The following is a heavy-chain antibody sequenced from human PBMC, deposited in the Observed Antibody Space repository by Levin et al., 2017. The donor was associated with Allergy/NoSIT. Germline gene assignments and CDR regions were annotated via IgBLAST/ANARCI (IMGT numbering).Heavy chain of an antibody. CDR1: GFTFSSYG. D-gene: IGHD5-12*01. Sequence: PGGSLRLSCAASGFTFSSYGMHWVRQAPGKGLEWVAVISYDGSNKYYADSVKGRFTISRDNSKNTLYLQMNSLRAEDTAVYYCAKEHRGPQGNLWWLRAEYYFDYWGQGTLVTVSS. J-gene: IGHJ4*02. CDR2: ISYDGSNK. V-gene: IGHV3-30*18. CDR3: AKEHRGPQGNLWWLRAEYYFDY.